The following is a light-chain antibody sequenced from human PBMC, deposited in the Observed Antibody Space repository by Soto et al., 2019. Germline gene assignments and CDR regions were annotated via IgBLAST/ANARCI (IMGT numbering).Light chain of an antibody. V-gene: IGKV3-20*01. CDR1: QSISSY. Sequence: EIVLTQSLGTLSLSPGERATLSCRASQSISSYLAWYQQKPGQAPRLLISGASSRATGVPDRVSGSGSGTDFTLTFSRLEPEDFAVYYCQQYDSSPYTFGPGTKLEIK. CDR3: QQYDSSPYT. CDR2: GAS. J-gene: IGKJ2*01.